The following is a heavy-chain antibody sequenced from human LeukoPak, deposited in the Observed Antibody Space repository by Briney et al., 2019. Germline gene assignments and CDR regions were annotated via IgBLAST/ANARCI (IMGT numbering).Heavy chain of an antibody. CDR3: ARDPGVRWLVGFDY. V-gene: IGHV3-33*01. CDR2: IWYDGSNK. CDR1: GYTFRSYG. J-gene: IGHJ4*02. Sequence: SCKASGYTFRSYGMHWVRQAPGKGLEWVAVIWYDGSNKYYADSVKGRFTISRDNSENTLYLQMDSLRAEDTAVYYCARDPGVRWLVGFDYWGQGTLVTVSS. D-gene: IGHD6-19*01.